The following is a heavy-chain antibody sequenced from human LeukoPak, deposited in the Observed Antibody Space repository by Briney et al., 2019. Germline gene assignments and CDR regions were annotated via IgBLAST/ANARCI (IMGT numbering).Heavy chain of an antibody. Sequence: GESLKISCKGSGYNFTNYWIGWVRQMPGKGLEWMGIIYPGDSHTRYSPSFQGQVTLSADKSISTAYLQWSSLKASDTAMYYCARRFCSGGNCYWSFDYWGQGTLVTVSS. J-gene: IGHJ4*02. CDR3: ARRFCSGGNCYWSFDY. CDR2: IYPGDSHT. CDR1: GYNFTNYW. D-gene: IGHD2-15*01. V-gene: IGHV5-51*01.